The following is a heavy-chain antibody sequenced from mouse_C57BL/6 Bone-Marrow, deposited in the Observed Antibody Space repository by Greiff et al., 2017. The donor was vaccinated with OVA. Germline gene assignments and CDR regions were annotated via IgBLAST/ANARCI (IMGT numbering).Heavy chain of an antibody. J-gene: IGHJ4*01. V-gene: IGHV5-12*01. CDR1: GFTFSDFY. CDR3: ARLDATDY. CDR2: ISNGGGST. Sequence: EVNVVESGGGLVQPGGSLKLSCAASGFTFSDFYMYWIRQTPEKRLEWVAYISNGGGSTYYPDTVKGRFTISRDNAKNTLYLQMSRLKSEDTAMYYCARLDATDYWGQGTSVTVSS.